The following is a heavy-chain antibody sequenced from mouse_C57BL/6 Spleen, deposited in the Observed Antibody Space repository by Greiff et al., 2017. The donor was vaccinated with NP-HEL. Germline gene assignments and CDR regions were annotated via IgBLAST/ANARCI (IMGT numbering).Heavy chain of an antibody. J-gene: IGHJ4*01. V-gene: IGHV1-61*01. D-gene: IGHD6-1*01. Sequence: QVQLQQSGAELVRPGSSVKLSCKASGYTFTSYWMDWVKQRPGQGLEWIGNIYPTDSETHYNQKFKDKATLTVDQSSSTAYMQLSSLTSEDSAVYYCARRGTSPYAMDYWGQGTSVTVSS. CDR3: ARRGTSPYAMDY. CDR1: GYTFTSYW. CDR2: IYPTDSET.